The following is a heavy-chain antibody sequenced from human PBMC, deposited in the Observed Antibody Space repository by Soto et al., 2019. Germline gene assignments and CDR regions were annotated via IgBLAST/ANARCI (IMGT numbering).Heavy chain of an antibody. V-gene: IGHV3-23*01. CDR3: AKGGINTAAPGRYYYYYMDV. CDR1: GFTFSSYA. CDR2: ISGSGGST. J-gene: IGHJ6*03. D-gene: IGHD6-13*01. Sequence: GGSLRLSCAASGFTFSSYAMSWVRQAPGKGLEWVSAISGSGGSTYYADSVKGRFTISRDNSKNTLYLQMNSLRAEDTAVYYCAKGGINTAAPGRYYYYYMDVWGKGTTVTVSS.